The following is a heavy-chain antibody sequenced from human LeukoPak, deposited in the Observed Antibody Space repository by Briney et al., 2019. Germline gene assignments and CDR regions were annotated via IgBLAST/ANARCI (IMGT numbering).Heavy chain of an antibody. J-gene: IGHJ4*02. V-gene: IGHV3-NL1*01. Sequence: GGSLRLSCEASGFTFSRFAMTWVRQSPGRGLEWVSTIEQDSSATYSADSVKGRFTISRDNSKNTLYLQMNSLRAEDTAVYYCAKDSDIVLMVYAIGIDYWGQGTLVTVSS. CDR3: AKDSDIVLMVYAIGIDY. CDR1: GFTFSRFA. D-gene: IGHD2-8*01. CDR2: IEQDSSAT.